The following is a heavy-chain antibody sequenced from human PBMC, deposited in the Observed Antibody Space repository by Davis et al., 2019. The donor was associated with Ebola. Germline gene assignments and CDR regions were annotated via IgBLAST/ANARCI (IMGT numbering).Heavy chain of an antibody. Sequence: PGGSLRLSCVVSGFSFSSYWLHWVRQAPGKGLVWVSRIKSDGSTKSYADSVKGRFTISRDNAKNSLYLQMNSLRAEDTDVYYCARSNIAARPGYYYGMDVWGQGTTVTVSS. J-gene: IGHJ6*02. V-gene: IGHV3-74*01. CDR2: IKSDGSTK. D-gene: IGHD6-6*01. CDR1: GFSFSSYW. CDR3: ARSNIAARPGYYYGMDV.